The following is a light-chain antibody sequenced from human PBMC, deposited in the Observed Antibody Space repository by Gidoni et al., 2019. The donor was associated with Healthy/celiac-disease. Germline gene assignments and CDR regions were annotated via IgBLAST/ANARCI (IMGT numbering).Light chain of an antibody. Sequence: EIQITHSPSSLSACVGDRVTITCRASQSIRSYLNWYQQNPGKAPKLLAYAASSLQSGVPSRFSGSGSGTDFTLTSSSLQPEDFATCYCQQSYSTPYTFGQGTKLEIK. CDR3: QQSYSTPYT. V-gene: IGKV1-39*01. CDR2: AAS. J-gene: IGKJ2*01. CDR1: QSIRSY.